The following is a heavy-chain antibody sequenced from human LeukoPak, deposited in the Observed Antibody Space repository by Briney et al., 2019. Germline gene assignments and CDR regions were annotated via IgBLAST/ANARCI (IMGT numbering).Heavy chain of an antibody. J-gene: IGHJ4*02. D-gene: IGHD2-15*01. V-gene: IGHV1-8*01. CDR2: MNPNSGNT. CDR3: ARGPRYCSGGSCYSGTIRG. CDR1: GYTFTRYD. Sequence: ASVKVSCKASGYTFTRYDINWVRQATGQGLEWMGWMNPNSGNTGYAQKFQGRVTMTRNSSISTAYLELSSLRSEDTAVYYCARGPRYCSGGSCYSGTIRGWGQGTLVTVSS.